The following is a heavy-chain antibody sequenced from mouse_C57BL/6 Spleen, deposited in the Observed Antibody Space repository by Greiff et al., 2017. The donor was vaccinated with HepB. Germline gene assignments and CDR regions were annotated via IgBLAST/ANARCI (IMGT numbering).Heavy chain of an antibody. Sequence: EVKLVESEGGLVQPGSSMKLSCTASGFTFSDYYMAWVRQVPEKGLEWVANINYDGSSTYYLDSLKSRFIISRDNAKNILYLQMSSLKSEDTATYYCARDIGRREAMDYWGQGTSVTVSS. CDR1: GFTFSDYY. V-gene: IGHV5-16*01. D-gene: IGHD2-12*01. CDR3: ARDIGRREAMDY. CDR2: INYDGSST. J-gene: IGHJ4*01.